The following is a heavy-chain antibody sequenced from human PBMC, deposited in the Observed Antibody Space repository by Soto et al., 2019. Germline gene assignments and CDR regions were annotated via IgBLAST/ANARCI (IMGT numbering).Heavy chain of an antibody. Sequence: AGCLRHSCAASEFTFIGYAMSWVRQAPGKGLEWVSAISGSGGSTYYADSVKGRFTISRDNSKNTLYLQMNSLRAEDTAVYYCAYSSTPFDYWGQGTLVTVSS. V-gene: IGHV3-23*01. CDR2: ISGSGGST. CDR1: EFTFIGYA. J-gene: IGHJ4*02. D-gene: IGHD6-13*01. CDR3: AYSSTPFDY.